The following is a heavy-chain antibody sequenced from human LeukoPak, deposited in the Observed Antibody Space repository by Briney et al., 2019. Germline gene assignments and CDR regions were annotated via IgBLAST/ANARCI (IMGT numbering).Heavy chain of an antibody. CDR3: ARAQGDYDILTGNSYYYYMDV. D-gene: IGHD3-9*01. J-gene: IGHJ6*03. V-gene: IGHV4-39*07. CDR1: GGSISSGSYY. CDR2: IYYTGST. Sequence: PSETLSLTCTVSGGSISSGSYYWGWIRQPPGKGLEWIGSIYYTGSTYYNPSLKSRVTISVDTSKNQFSLKLSSVTAADTAVYYCARAQGDYDILTGNSYYYYMDVWGKGTTVTVSS.